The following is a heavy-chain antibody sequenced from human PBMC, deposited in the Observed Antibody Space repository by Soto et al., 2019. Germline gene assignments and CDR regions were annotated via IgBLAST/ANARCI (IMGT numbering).Heavy chain of an antibody. D-gene: IGHD2-21*02. Sequence: SVKVSCKASGGTFSSYAISWVLRAPGQGLEWMGGIIPIFGTANYAQKFQGRVTITADESTSTAYMELSSLRSEDTAVYYCARDSSGGNSYWFDPWGQGTLVTVSS. CDR1: GGTFSSYA. V-gene: IGHV1-69*13. J-gene: IGHJ5*02. CDR3: ARDSSGGNSYWFDP. CDR2: IIPIFGTA.